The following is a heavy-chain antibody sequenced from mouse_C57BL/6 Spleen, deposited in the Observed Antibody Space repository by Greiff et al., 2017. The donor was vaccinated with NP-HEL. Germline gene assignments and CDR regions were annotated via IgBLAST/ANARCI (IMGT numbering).Heavy chain of an antibody. D-gene: IGHD2-4*01. J-gene: IGHJ1*03. CDR3: AYDYDGYFDV. V-gene: IGHV2-2*01. Sequence: QVQLKESGPGLVQPSHCLSITCTVSGFSLTSYGVHWVRQSPGKGLEWLGVIWSGGSTDYNAAFISRLSISKDNSKSQVFFKMNSLQADDTAIYYCAYDYDGYFDVWGTGTTVTVSS. CDR2: IWSGGST. CDR1: GFSLTSYG.